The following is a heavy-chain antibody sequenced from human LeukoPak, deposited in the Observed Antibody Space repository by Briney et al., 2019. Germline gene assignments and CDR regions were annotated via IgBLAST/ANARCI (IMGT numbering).Heavy chain of an antibody. Sequence: GGSLRLSSAASGFTFSDYAMSWVRQAPGKGLEWVSAISGSGGRTYYADSVKGRFTISRDNSKNALFLQMNNLRAEDTAVYYCAKVYYDSSGSCFDYWGQGTLVTVSS. CDR2: ISGSGGRT. CDR1: GFTFSDYA. V-gene: IGHV3-23*01. CDR3: AKVYYDSSGSCFDY. J-gene: IGHJ4*02. D-gene: IGHD3-22*01.